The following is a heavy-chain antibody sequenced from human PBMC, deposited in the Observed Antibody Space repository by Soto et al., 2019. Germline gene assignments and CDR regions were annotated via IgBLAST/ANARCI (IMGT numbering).Heavy chain of an antibody. CDR2: ISSSATII. V-gene: IGHV3-11*01. Sequence: QVQLVESGGGLVKPGGSLRLSCEASGFTLSDYYMTWIRQAPGKGLEWISYISSSATIIYYADSVKGRFTISRDNAKISLYLQMNRLRADDTAVYYCARAVKQWLVGGDYYYYYMDVWGKGTTVTVSS. D-gene: IGHD6-19*01. J-gene: IGHJ6*03. CDR3: ARAVKQWLVGGDYYYYYMDV. CDR1: GFTLSDYY.